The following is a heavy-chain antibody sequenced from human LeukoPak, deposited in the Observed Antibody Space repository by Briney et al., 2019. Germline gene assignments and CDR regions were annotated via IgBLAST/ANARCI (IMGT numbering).Heavy chain of an antibody. D-gene: IGHD5-18*01. CDR2: SIPIFGTA. J-gene: IGHJ4*02. CDR3: ASPCPDLYSYGSLFY. CDR1: GCIVSSYV. V-gene: IGHV1-69*13. Sequence: ASVMVSCKATGCIVSSYVISGVRQAPGQWLEWMGGSIPIFGTANYAQKFQGRVTITADESTSTAYMELSSLRSEDTAVYYCASPCPDLYSYGSLFYWGQGTLVTVSS.